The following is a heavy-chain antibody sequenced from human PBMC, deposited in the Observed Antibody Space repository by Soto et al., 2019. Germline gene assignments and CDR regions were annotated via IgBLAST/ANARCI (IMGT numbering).Heavy chain of an antibody. J-gene: IGHJ3*02. CDR1: GFTFSGSA. CDR3: TRKILTGYCSGGSCYSFIDAFDI. Sequence: GGSLRLSCAASGFTFSGSAMHWVRQASGKGLEWVGRIRSKANSYATAYAASVKGRFTISSDDSKNTAYLQMNSLKTEDTAVYYCTRKILTGYCSGGSCYSFIDAFDIWGQGTMVTVSS. V-gene: IGHV3-73*01. CDR2: IRSKANSYAT. D-gene: IGHD2-15*01.